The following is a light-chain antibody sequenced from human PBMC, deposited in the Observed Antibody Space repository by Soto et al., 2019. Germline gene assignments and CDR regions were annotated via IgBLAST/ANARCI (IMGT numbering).Light chain of an antibody. Sequence: EIVLTQSPDTLSLSPGEGASLSCRASQSVHTFLAWYQQQPGQAPRLLIYGASTRATGVPARFSGSGSGTDFTLTISSLEPEDFAVYYCHHRGNGITFGQGTRLEIK. CDR2: GAS. J-gene: IGKJ5*01. CDR1: QSVHTF. CDR3: HHRGNGIT. V-gene: IGKV3-11*01.